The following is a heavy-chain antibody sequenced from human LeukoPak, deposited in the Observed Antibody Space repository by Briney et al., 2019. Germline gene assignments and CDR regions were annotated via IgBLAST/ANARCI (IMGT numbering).Heavy chain of an antibody. V-gene: IGHV3-21*01. Sequence: GGSLRLSCAVSGFTFGTYSMTWVRRAPGKGLEWVSSISSSSRNTYYADSVKGRFTISRDNAKNSLYLQMNSLRAEDTAVYYCARGGTFGVDISDYWGQGTLVTVSS. J-gene: IGHJ4*02. D-gene: IGHD3-3*01. CDR3: ARGGTFGVDISDY. CDR1: GFTFGTYS. CDR2: ISSSSRNT.